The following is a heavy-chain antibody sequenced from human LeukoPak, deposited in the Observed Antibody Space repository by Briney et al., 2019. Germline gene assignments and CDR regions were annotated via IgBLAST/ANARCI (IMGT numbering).Heavy chain of an antibody. Sequence: GGSLRLSCAASGFTFSSYSMNWVRQAPGKGLEWVSVIYSGGSTYYADSVKGRFTISRDNSKNTLYLQMNSLRAEDTAVYYCAKEGFPSSPLYFDYWGQGTLVTVSS. CDR1: GFTFSSYS. V-gene: IGHV3-23*03. CDR2: IYSGGST. J-gene: IGHJ4*02. CDR3: AKEGFPSSPLYFDY. D-gene: IGHD6-19*01.